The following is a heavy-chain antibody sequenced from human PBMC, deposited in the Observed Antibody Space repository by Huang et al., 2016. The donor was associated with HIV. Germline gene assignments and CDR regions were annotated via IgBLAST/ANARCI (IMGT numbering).Heavy chain of an antibody. CDR3: ARQGVGDFVVEPTGLGAFDI. Sequence: EVQLVQSGAVVKKPGESLKISCKGSGYTFNGYWIGWVRQMPGKGLEWMGIIYPGDSDTTCSPSFQGQVTISADKSISTAYLQWSGLKASDTAMYYCARQGVGDFVVEPTGLGAFDIWGQGTMVTVSS. J-gene: IGHJ3*02. V-gene: IGHV5-51*01. CDR1: GYTFNGYW. D-gene: IGHD2-2*01. CDR2: IYPGDSDT.